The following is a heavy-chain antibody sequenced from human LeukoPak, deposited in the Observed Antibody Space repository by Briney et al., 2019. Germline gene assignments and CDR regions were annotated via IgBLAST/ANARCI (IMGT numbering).Heavy chain of an antibody. V-gene: IGHV3-21*01. CDR3: AKSFWWFGEFSPFDY. CDR2: ISSSSSSI. J-gene: IGHJ4*02. D-gene: IGHD3-10*01. CDR1: GFTFSSYT. Sequence: GGSLRLSCAASGFTFSSYTMNWVRQAPGKGLEWVSSISSSSSSIYYADSMKGRFTISRDNAKNSLYLQMNSLRAEDTAVYYCAKSFWWFGEFSPFDYWGQGTLVTVSS.